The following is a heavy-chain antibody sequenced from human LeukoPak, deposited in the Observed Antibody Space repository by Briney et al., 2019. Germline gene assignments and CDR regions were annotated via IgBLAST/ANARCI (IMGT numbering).Heavy chain of an antibody. Sequence: GGSLRLSCAASGFTFSSYAMNWVRQAPGKGLEWVSGIGGSGGSTYYADSVKGRFTISRDNSKNTLYLQMNSLRAEDTAVYYCARDFGGYDFFFDYWGQGTLVTVSS. CDR2: IGGSGGST. D-gene: IGHD5-12*01. V-gene: IGHV3-23*01. CDR1: GFTFSSYA. J-gene: IGHJ4*02. CDR3: ARDFGGYDFFFDY.